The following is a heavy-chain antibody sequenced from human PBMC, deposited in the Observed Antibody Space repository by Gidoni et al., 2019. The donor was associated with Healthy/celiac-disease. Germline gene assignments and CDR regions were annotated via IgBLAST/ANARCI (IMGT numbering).Heavy chain of an antibody. J-gene: IGHJ4*02. V-gene: IGHV3-74*01. Sequence: EVQLVESGGGSVQPGGSVRLSCAASGFTFSRYWMHWVRQAPGMGLVWVSRINSDGSSTSYADSVKGRFTISRDNAKNTLYLQMNSLRAEDTAVYYCARDPRLRFLEWLPGLDYWGQGTLVTVSS. D-gene: IGHD3-3*01. CDR1: GFTFSRYW. CDR2: INSDGSST. CDR3: ARDPRLRFLEWLPGLDY.